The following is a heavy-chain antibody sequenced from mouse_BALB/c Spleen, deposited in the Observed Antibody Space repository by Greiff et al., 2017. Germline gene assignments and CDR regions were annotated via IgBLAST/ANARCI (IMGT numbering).Heavy chain of an antibody. D-gene: IGHD1-1*01. V-gene: IGHV5-6-3*01. J-gene: IGHJ3*01. CDR2: INSNGGST. Sequence: EVKLVESGGGLVQPGGSLKLSCAASGFTFSSYGMSWVRQTPDKRLELVATINSNGGSTYYPDSVKGRFTISRDNAKNTLYLQMSSLKSEDTAMYYCARDVYYATYWGQGTLVTVSA. CDR3: ARDVYYATY. CDR1: GFTFSSYG.